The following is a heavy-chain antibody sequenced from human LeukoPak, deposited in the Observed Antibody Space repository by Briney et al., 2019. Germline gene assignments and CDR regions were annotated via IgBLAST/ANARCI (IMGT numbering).Heavy chain of an antibody. Sequence: GGSLRLSCAASGFTFSSYEMNWVRQAPGKGLEWVSYISSSGSTIYYADSVKGRFTISRDNSTNTLYLQMNSLRAEDTAVYYCAKDRVLRYFDWLFDLDYWGQGTLVTVSS. D-gene: IGHD3-9*01. V-gene: IGHV3-48*03. CDR3: AKDRVLRYFDWLFDLDY. CDR1: GFTFSSYE. J-gene: IGHJ4*02. CDR2: ISSSGSTI.